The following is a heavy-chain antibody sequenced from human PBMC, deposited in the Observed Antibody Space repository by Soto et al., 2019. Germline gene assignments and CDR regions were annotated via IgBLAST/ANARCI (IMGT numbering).Heavy chain of an antibody. D-gene: IGHD5-18*01. Sequence: ASLKVSCKASGYTFTSYDINWVRQATGQGLEWMGWMNPNSGNTGYAQKFQGRVTMTRNTSISTAYMELSSLRSEDTAVYYCASNLGYSYGSRYYYYGMDVWGQGTTVTVSS. CDR3: ASNLGYSYGSRYYYYGMDV. CDR2: MNPNSGNT. V-gene: IGHV1-8*01. J-gene: IGHJ6*02. CDR1: GYTFTSYD.